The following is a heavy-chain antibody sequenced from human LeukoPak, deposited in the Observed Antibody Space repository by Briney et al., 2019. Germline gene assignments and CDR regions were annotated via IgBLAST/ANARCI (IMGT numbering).Heavy chain of an antibody. D-gene: IGHD6-19*01. CDR3: ARDLRNTSGSRRGAFDV. Sequence: SETLSLTCTVSGDSININSWSWIRQPPGKGLEWIGYIYYNGSTNYNPSLKSRVTISVDTSKSQFSLKLNSVTAADTAVYFCARDLRNTSGSRRGAFDVWGQGTMVTVSS. V-gene: IGHV4-59*01. J-gene: IGHJ3*01. CDR2: IYYNGST. CDR1: GDSININS.